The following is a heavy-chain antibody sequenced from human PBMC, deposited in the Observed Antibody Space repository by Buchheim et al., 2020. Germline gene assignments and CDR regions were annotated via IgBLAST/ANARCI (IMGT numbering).Heavy chain of an antibody. CDR1: GGSISSYY. Sequence: QVQLQESGPGLVKPSETLSLTCTVSGGSISSYYWSWIRQPPGKGLEWIGYIYYSGSTNYNPSLQSRVTISVDTSKNQFSLKLSSVTAADTAVYYCARHHCTNGVCIFDYWGQGTL. D-gene: IGHD2-8*01. V-gene: IGHV4-59*08. J-gene: IGHJ4*02. CDR2: IYYSGST. CDR3: ARHHCTNGVCIFDY.